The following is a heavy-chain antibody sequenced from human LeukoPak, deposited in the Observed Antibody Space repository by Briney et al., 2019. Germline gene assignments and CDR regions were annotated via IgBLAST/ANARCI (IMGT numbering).Heavy chain of an antibody. V-gene: IGHV1-2*02. Sequence: ASVKVSCKASGYTFTGYYMHWVRQAPGQGLEWMGWINPNSGGTNYAQKFQGRVTMTRDTSISTAYMELSRLRSDDTAVYYCARAGYHDSSGYGSDYWGRGTLVTVSS. D-gene: IGHD3-22*01. CDR1: GYTFTGYY. CDR2: INPNSGGT. CDR3: ARAGYHDSSGYGSDY. J-gene: IGHJ4*02.